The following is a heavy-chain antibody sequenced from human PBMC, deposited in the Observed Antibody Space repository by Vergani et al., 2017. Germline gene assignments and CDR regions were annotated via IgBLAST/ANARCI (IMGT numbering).Heavy chain of an antibody. CDR2: IYSGGST. D-gene: IGHD3-3*01. J-gene: IGHJ5*02. CDR3: ARASNYDFWSGIGWDP. Sequence: EVQLLESGGGLVQPGGSLRLSCAASGFTVSSNYMSWVRQAPGKGLEWVSVIYSGGSTYYADSVKGRFTISRDNSKNTLYLQMNSLRAEDTAVYYCARASNYDFWSGIGWDPWGQGTLVTVSS. V-gene: IGHV3-66*02. CDR1: GFTVSSNY.